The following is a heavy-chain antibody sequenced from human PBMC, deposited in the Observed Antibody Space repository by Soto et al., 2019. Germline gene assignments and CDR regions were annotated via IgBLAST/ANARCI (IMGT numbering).Heavy chain of an antibody. Sequence: PSETLSLTCAVSGGSISSSNWWSWVRQPPGKGLEWIGEIYHSGSTNYNPSLKSRVTISVDKSKNQFSLKLSSVTAADTAVYYCARDGTAAAGGWSYYFDYWDQGTLVTVSS. CDR1: GGSISSSNW. CDR3: ARDGTAAAGGWSYYFDY. D-gene: IGHD6-13*01. CDR2: IYHSGST. J-gene: IGHJ4*02. V-gene: IGHV4-4*02.